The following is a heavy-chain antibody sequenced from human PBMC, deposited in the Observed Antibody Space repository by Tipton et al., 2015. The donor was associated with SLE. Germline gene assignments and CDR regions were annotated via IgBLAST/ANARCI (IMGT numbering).Heavy chain of an antibody. V-gene: IGHV4-59*01. CDR2: IYYSGST. J-gene: IGHJ5*02. D-gene: IGHD2-2*01. Sequence: TLSLTCTVSGGSISSYYWSWIRQPPGKGLEWIGYIYYSGSTNYNPSLKSRVTISVDTSKNQFSLKLSSVTAADTAVYYCARDAGGDIVVVPAALAWFDPWGQGTLVTVSS. CDR3: ARDAGGDIVVVPAALAWFDP. CDR1: GGSISSYY.